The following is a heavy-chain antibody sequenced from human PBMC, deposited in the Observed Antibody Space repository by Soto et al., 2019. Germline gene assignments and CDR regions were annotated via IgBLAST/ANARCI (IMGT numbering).Heavy chain of an antibody. D-gene: IGHD3-10*01. CDR3: ARRGGRPTSYYFDY. V-gene: IGHV4-39*01. CDR1: GGSISSNTFY. CDR2: IHYSGPT. J-gene: IGHJ4*02. Sequence: QLQLQESGPGLVRPSETLSLTCAVSGGSISSNTFYWTWIRQPPGEGLEWIGAIHYSGPTYYRPSLKSRITVSVDTTKNQFSLKLSSVTATDTAAYYCARRGGRPTSYYFDYWGQGALVTVS.